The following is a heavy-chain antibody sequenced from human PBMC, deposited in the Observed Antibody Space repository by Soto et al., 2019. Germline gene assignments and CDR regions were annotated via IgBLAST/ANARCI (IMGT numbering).Heavy chain of an antibody. CDR1: GGSISSGGYY. CDR2: IYYSGST. V-gene: IGHV4-31*03. J-gene: IGHJ6*03. CDR3: ARGVFGVVIVTYYMDV. D-gene: IGHD3-3*01. Sequence: QLLASGPGLVKPSQTLSLTCTVSGGSISSGGYYWSWIRQHPGKGLEWIGYIYYSGSTYYNPSLKSRVTISVDTSKNQFSLKLSSVTAADTAVYYCARGVFGVVIVTYYMDVWGKGTTVTVSS.